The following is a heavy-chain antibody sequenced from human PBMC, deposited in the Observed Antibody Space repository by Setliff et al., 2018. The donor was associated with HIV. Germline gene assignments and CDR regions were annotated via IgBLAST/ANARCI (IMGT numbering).Heavy chain of an antibody. D-gene: IGHD3-10*01. J-gene: IGHJ4*02. CDR1: GASVTSSSYY. CDR3: ATHYGSGSYYNY. V-gene: IGHV4-39*01. Sequence: SETLSLTCSVSGASVTSSSYYWGWIRQPPGKGLEWIGSIYYGGNTYSNPSLRSRLSISLDTSKNQYSLELYSVTAADTAVYYCATHYGSGSYYNYWGQGMLVTGSS. CDR2: IYYGGNT.